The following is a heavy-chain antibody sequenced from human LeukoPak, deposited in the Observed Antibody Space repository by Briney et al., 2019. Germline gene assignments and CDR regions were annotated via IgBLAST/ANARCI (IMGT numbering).Heavy chain of an antibody. CDR2: IKQDGSES. CDR1: GFTFSDYW. Sequence: GGSLRLSCAAAGFTFSDYWMTWVRQFPGQGLEWVANIKQDGSESYYVDSVKGRFTISRDNAKQSLYLDMDSLRVEDTAVYYCARDQSGYSEYYFDYWGQGSLVTVSS. V-gene: IGHV3-7*01. CDR3: ARDQSGYSEYYFDY. D-gene: IGHD5-12*01. J-gene: IGHJ4*02.